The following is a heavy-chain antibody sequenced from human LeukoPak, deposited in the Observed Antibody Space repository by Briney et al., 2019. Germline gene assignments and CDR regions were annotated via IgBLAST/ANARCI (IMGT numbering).Heavy chain of an antibody. CDR1: GGSISSGDYY. V-gene: IGHV4-30-4*01. Sequence: PSQTLSLTCTVSGGSISSGDYYWSWIRQPPGKGLEWIGYIYYSGSTYYNPSLKSRVTKSVDTSKNQFFLKLSSVTAADTAVYYCARVPDSSGYYYGAFDIWGQGTMVTVSS. J-gene: IGHJ3*02. D-gene: IGHD3-22*01. CDR2: IYYSGST. CDR3: ARVPDSSGYYYGAFDI.